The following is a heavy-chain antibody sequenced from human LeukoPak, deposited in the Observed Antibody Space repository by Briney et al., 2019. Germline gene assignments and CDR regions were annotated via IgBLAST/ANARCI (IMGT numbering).Heavy chain of an antibody. CDR2: ISGYNGNT. J-gene: IGHJ5*02. CDR1: GYTFTSYG. Sequence: ASVKVSCKASGYTFTSYGISWVRQAPGQGLEWMGWISGYNGNTNYAQQKLQGRVTMTTDTSTSTAYMELRSLRSDDTAVYYCATDRQGNWWFDPWGQGTLVTVSS. V-gene: IGHV1-18*01. D-gene: IGHD3-10*01. CDR3: ATDRQGNWWFDP.